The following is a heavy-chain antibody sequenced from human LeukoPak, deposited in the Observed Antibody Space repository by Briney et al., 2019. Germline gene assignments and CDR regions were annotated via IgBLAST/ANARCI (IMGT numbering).Heavy chain of an antibody. D-gene: IGHD2-2*01. J-gene: IGHJ5*02. CDR1: GGSISSYY. CDR3: ASYCSSTSCYERYLFDP. V-gene: IGHV4-59*06. Sequence: SETLSLTCTVSGGSISSYYWSWIRQPPGKGLEWIGYIYYSGGTYYNPSLKSRVTISVDTSKNQFSLKLSSVTAADTAVYYCASYCSSTSCYERYLFDPWGQGTLVTVSS. CDR2: IYYSGGT.